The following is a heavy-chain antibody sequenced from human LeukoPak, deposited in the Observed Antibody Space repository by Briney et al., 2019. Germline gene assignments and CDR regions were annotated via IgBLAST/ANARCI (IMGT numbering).Heavy chain of an antibody. D-gene: IGHD3-10*01. J-gene: IGHJ4*02. CDR3: ARDTPSSGFDY. Sequence: GGSLRLSCTVSGLTFGDYAVSWVRQAPGKGLEWVSVIYSGGSTYYADSVKGRFTISRDNSKNTVNLQMNSLRPEDTAVYYCARDTPSSGFDYWGQGTQVTVSS. CDR2: IYSGGST. CDR1: GLTFGDYA. V-gene: IGHV3-53*01.